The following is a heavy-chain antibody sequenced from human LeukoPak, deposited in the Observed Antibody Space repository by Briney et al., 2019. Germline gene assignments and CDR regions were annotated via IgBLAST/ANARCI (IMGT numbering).Heavy chain of an antibody. CDR1: GYNFISYA. Sequence: GASVKASCKASGYNFISYAMHWVRQAPGQRLEWMGWIHTDNGDTKYSHYFLGRVTITRDTSANTAYMELSSLRSEDTAVYYCARDRVVGLAPFDPWGQGTLVTVSS. J-gene: IGHJ5*02. V-gene: IGHV1-3*04. CDR3: ARDRVVGLAPFDP. D-gene: IGHD2-15*01. CDR2: IHTDNGDT.